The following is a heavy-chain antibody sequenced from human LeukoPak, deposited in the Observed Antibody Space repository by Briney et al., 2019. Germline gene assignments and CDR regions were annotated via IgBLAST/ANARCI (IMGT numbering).Heavy chain of an antibody. CDR2: IEQDGSDK. Sequence: GGSLRLSCAASGFTVSSYWMSWVRQVPGKGLEWVANIEQDGSDKYYVDSVKGRFTISRDNAKNSLYLQMNSLRAEDTAVYYCARMTVYSSSWLAYYMDVWGKGTTVTVSS. CDR3: ARMTVYSSSWLAYYMDV. D-gene: IGHD6-13*01. V-gene: IGHV3-7*01. J-gene: IGHJ6*03. CDR1: GFTVSSYW.